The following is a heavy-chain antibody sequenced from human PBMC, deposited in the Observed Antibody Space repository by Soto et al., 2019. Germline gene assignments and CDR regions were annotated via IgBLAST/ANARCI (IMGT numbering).Heavy chain of an antibody. D-gene: IGHD6-6*01. CDR2: IYYSGST. Sequence: PSETLSLTCTVSGGSISSYYWSWIRQPPGKGLEWIGYIYYSGSTNYNLSLKSRVTISVDTSKNQFSLKLSSVTAADTAVYYCARVEQLSTFDYWGQGTLVTVSS. CDR3: ARVEQLSTFDY. V-gene: IGHV4-59*01. J-gene: IGHJ4*02. CDR1: GGSISSYY.